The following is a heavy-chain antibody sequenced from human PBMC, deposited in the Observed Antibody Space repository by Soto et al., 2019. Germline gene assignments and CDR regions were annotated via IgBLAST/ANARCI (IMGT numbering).Heavy chain of an antibody. J-gene: IGHJ4*02. D-gene: IGHD3-10*01. Sequence: QITLKESGPTLVKPTQTLTLTCTFSGFSLSTSGVGVGWIRQPPGKALEWLALIYWDDDKRYSPSLKSRLTITKDTSKNQVVLTMTNMDPVDTATYYCAHSRIVPITMVRGASIAYDYWGQGTLVTVSS. CDR3: AHSRIVPITMVRGASIAYDY. V-gene: IGHV2-5*02. CDR2: IYWDDDK. CDR1: GFSLSTSGVG.